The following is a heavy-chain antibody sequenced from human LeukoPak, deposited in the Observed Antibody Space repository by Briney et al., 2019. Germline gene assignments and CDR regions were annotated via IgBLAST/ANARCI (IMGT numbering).Heavy chain of an antibody. CDR1: GYXLTELS. CDR2: LDPEDGET. Sequence: SVNLSCKVSGYXLTELSMDWVRQAPGKGHEWMGFLDPEDGETIYAQKFQGRDTMTEDTSTNTAYMELSSLRSEDTAVYYCATQQLVRFVLRFQHWGQGTMVTVSS. CDR3: ATQQLVRFVLRFQH. D-gene: IGHD6-13*01. J-gene: IGHJ1*01. V-gene: IGHV1-24*01.